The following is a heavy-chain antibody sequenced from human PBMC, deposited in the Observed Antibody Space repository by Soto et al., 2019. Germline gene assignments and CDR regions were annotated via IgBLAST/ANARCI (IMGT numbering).Heavy chain of an antibody. V-gene: IGHV3-7*01. J-gene: IGHJ4*02. D-gene: IGHD6-13*01. Sequence: PGGSLRLSCAASGFTFSSYWMSWVRQAPGKGLEWVANIKQDGSEKYYVDSVKGRFTISRDNAKNSLYLQMNSLRAEDTAVYYCARDIDGSIAAAGTFDYWGQGTLVTVSS. CDR1: GFTFSSYW. CDR2: IKQDGSEK. CDR3: ARDIDGSIAAAGTFDY.